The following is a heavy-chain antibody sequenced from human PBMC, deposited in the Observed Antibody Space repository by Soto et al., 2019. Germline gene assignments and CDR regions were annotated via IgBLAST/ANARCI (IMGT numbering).Heavy chain of an antibody. V-gene: IGHV3-33*01. Sequence: PGGSLRLSCAASGFTFSSYGMHWVRQAPGKGLEWVAVIWYDGSNKYYADSVKGRFTISRDNSKNTLYLQMNSLRAEDTAVYYCARGFFYFFCYCYGAPRYLFSFRGRRPLV. J-gene: IGHJ2*01. CDR2: IWYDGSNK. D-gene: IGHD3-16*02. CDR1: GFTFSSYG. CDR3: ARGFFYFFCYCYGAPRYLFSF.